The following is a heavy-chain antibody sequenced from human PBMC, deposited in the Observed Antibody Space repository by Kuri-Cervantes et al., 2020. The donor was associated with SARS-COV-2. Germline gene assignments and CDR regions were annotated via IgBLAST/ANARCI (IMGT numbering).Heavy chain of an antibody. CDR3: ARDPYVWGSYAPLDY. Sequence: GSLRLSCAASGFTFSSYWMSWVRQAPGKGLEWVANIKQDGSEKYYVDSVKGRFTISRDNAKNSLYLQMNSLRAEDTAVYYCARDPYVWGSYAPLDYWGQGTLVTVSS. V-gene: IGHV3-7*03. CDR2: IKQDGSEK. CDR1: GFTFSSYW. J-gene: IGHJ4*02. D-gene: IGHD3-16*01.